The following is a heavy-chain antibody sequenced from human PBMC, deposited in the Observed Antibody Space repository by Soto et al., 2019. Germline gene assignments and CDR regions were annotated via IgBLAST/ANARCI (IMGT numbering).Heavy chain of an antibody. CDR1: GFTFSSYG. CDR3: AREHPKQWLALRYFDY. D-gene: IGHD6-19*01. J-gene: IGHJ4*02. CDR2: IWYDGSNK. Sequence: GGSLRLSCAASGFTFSSYGMHWVRQAPGKGLEWVAVIWYDGSNKYYADSVKGRFTISRDNSKNTLYLQMNSLRAEDTAVYYCAREHPKQWLALRYFDYWGQGTLVTVSS. V-gene: IGHV3-33*01.